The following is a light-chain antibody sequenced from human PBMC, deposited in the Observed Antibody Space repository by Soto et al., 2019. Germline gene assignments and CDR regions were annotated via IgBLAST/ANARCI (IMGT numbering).Light chain of an antibody. J-gene: IGLJ2*01. V-gene: IGLV2-14*01. CDR3: SSYTISSTRV. Sequence: QSVLTQPASVSGSPGQSITISCTGSSSDVGGYNYVSWYQPHPGKAPKLMIYEVSNRPSGVSNRFSGSKSGNTASLTISGLQAEDEADYYCSSYTISSTRVFGGGTKLTVL. CDR1: SSDVGGYNY. CDR2: EVS.